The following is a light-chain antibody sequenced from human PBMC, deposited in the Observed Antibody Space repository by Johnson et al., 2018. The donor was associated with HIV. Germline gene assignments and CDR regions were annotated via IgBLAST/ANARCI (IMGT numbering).Light chain of an antibody. CDR3: ATWDTSLSTGGV. CDR2: DNN. J-gene: IGLJ1*01. CDR1: SSDMGNYA. Sequence: QSVLTQPPSVSAAPGQKVTISCSGSSSDMGNYAVSWYQQLPGTAPKLLIYDNNKRPSGIPDRFSGSKSGTSATLGITGLQTGDEADYYCATWDTSLSTGGVFGTGTKVTVL. V-gene: IGLV1-51*01.